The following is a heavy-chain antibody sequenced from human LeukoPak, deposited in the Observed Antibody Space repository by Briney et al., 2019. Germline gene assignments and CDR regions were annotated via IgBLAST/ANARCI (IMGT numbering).Heavy chain of an antibody. CDR3: ARDGYSYGFYYFDY. J-gene: IGHJ4*02. V-gene: IGHV3-66*01. D-gene: IGHD5-18*01. CDR1: GFTVSSNY. Sequence: GGSLRLSCAASGFTVSSNYMSWVRQAPGKGLEWVSVIYSGGSTYYADSVKGRFTISRDNSKNTLYLQMNSLRAEDMAVYYCARDGYSYGFYYFDYWGQGTLVTVSS. CDR2: IYSGGST.